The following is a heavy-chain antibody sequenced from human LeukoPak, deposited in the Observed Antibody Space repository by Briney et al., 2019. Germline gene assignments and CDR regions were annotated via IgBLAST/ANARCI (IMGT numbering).Heavy chain of an antibody. CDR2: IYSDGST. V-gene: IGHV3-66*01. CDR1: GLTVSSTY. J-gene: IGHJ6*02. D-gene: IGHD4-17*01. CDR3: ASAVDYVSNYYYYGMDV. Sequence: GGSLRLSCAASGLTVSSTYMSWVRQAPGKGLEWVTVIYSDGSTYYADSVKGRFTISRDNSKNTLYLQMNSLRAEDTAVYYCASAVDYVSNYYYYGMDVWGQGTTVTVSS.